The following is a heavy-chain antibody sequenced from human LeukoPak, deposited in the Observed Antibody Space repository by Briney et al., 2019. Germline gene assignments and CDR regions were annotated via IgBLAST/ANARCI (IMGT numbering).Heavy chain of an antibody. V-gene: IGHV1-24*01. CDR1: GYTLTELS. D-gene: IGHD1-1*01. CDR2: FDPEGGET. CDR3: ATGNWNDPSRPFDY. Sequence: ASVKVSCKVSGYTLTELSMHWVRQAPGKGLEWMGGFDPEGGETIYAQKFQGRVTMTEDTSTDTAYMELSSPRSEDTAVYYCATGNWNDPSRPFDYWGQGTLVTVSS. J-gene: IGHJ4*02.